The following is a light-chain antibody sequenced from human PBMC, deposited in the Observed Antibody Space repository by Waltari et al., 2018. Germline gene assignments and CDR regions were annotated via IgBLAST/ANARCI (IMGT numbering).Light chain of an antibody. J-gene: IGLJ1*01. Sequence: HSALTQPASVSGSPGQAIPLSCAGTSSDVGGYTYVSRYQHHPGKAPQLMIFDVSSRPSGVSNRFSGSKSGNTASLTISGLQAEDEADYYCSSYTSSTTYVFGAGTKVTVL. V-gene: IGLV2-14*03. CDR1: SSDVGGYTY. CDR2: DVS. CDR3: SSYTSSTTYV.